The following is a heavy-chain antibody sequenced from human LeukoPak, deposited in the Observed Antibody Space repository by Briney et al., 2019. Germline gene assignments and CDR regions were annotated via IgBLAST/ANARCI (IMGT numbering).Heavy chain of an antibody. CDR3: ARDLDWAFDI. D-gene: IGHD1-1*01. CDR1: GGSINSYY. Sequence: PSETLSLTCTASGGSINSYYWSWIRQPPGKGLEWIGYIHYTGSTNYNPSLKSRVTISVDTSKNQFSLNLSSVTAADTAVYYCARDLDWAFDIWGQGTMVTVSS. V-gene: IGHV4-59*12. CDR2: IHYTGST. J-gene: IGHJ3*02.